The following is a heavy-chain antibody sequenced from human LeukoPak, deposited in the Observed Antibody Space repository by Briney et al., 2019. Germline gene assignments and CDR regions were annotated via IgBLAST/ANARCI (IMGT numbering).Heavy chain of an antibody. J-gene: IGHJ4*02. CDR2: ISGSGGST. CDR1: GFTFSSYA. Sequence: GGSLRLSCAASGFTFSSYAMSWVRQAPGKGLEWVSAISGSGGSTYYADSVKGRFTISRDNSKNTLYLQMNSLRAEDTAVYYCAKGVGYSSGWYGGFDYWGQGTLVTASS. D-gene: IGHD6-19*01. V-gene: IGHV3-23*01. CDR3: AKGVGYSSGWYGGFDY.